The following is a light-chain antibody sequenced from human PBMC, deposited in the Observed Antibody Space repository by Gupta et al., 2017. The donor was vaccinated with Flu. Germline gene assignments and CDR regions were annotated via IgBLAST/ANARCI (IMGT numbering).Light chain of an antibody. CDR1: QSLQHRSGYTY. CDR2: LGS. V-gene: IGKV2-28*01. Sequence: ISGRAGQSLQHRSGYTYLDWYPQKPGQSPQLLVYLGSTRASGVPDRFSASGSGTDFTLKISRVEAEDVGVYYCMQALHLVSFGPGTKVDIK. CDR3: MQALHLVS. J-gene: IGKJ3*01.